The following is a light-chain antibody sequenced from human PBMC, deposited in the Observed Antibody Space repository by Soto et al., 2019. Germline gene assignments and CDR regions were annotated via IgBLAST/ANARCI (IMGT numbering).Light chain of an antibody. V-gene: IGLV2-14*03. CDR1: SSDVGGYNY. Sequence: QSALTQPASVSGSPGQSITISCTGTSSDVGGYNYVSWYQHHPGKAPKLMIYDVSNRPSGVSNRFSGSESGNTASLIISGLQAEDEADYYCSSYTSSSTLSTYVFGTGTKLTVL. CDR3: SSYTSSSTLSTYV. J-gene: IGLJ1*01. CDR2: DVS.